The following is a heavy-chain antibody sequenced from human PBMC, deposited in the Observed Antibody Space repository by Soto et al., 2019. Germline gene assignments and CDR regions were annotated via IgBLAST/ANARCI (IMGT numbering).Heavy chain of an antibody. Sequence: EVQLAQSGGELKKPGESLNISCKGSEYIFTNNWIGWVRQVPGKGLEWMGIIYPFDSDTRYSPSFQGQVTISADRSINTAYLQWSGLKASDTAIYYCVRVTTSPSRDLSYHYFSLDVWGLGTTVTVSS. D-gene: IGHD2-21*02. CDR2: IYPFDSDT. CDR1: EYIFTNNW. V-gene: IGHV5-51*01. J-gene: IGHJ6*02. CDR3: VRVTTSPSRDLSYHYFSLDV.